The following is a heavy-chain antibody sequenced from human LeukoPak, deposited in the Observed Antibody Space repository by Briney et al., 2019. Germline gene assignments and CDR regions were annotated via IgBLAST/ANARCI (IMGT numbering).Heavy chain of an antibody. V-gene: IGHV1-2*02. J-gene: IGHJ4*02. CDR3: ARVALPFYCSGGSCSTDY. D-gene: IGHD2-15*01. CDR2: INPNSGGT. CDR1: GYTFTGYY. Sequence: ASVKVSCKASGYTFTGYYMHWVRQAPGQGLEWMGWINPNSGGTNYAQKFQGRVTMTRDTSISTAYMELSRLRSDDTAVYYCARVALPFYCSGGSCSTDYWGQGTLVTVSS.